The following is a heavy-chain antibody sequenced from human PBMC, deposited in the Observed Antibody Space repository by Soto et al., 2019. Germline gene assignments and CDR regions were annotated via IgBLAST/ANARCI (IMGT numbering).Heavy chain of an antibody. D-gene: IGHD3-22*01. CDR1: GFTFSSYA. Sequence: QVQLVESGGGVVQPGRSLRLSCAASGFTFSSYAMHWVRQAPGKGLEWVAVISYDGSNKYYADSVKGRFTISRDNSKNTLYLQMNSLRAEDTAVYYCASENPDSSGYCLDYWGQGTLVTVSS. CDR3: ASENPDSSGYCLDY. CDR2: ISYDGSNK. V-gene: IGHV3-30-3*01. J-gene: IGHJ4*02.